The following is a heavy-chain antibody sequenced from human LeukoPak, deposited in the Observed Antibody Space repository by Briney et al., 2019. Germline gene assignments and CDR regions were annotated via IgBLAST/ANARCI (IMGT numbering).Heavy chain of an antibody. J-gene: IGHJ4*02. CDR3: ARAVGTDGYNLWVY. V-gene: IGHV4-39*07. D-gene: IGHD5-24*01. Sequence: PSETLSLTCTVSSGSISSSTYYWGWIRQPPGKGLEWIGTIYYTGSTYYNPSLKSRVTISVDTSKNQFSLKLTSVTAADTAVYYCARAVGTDGYNLWVYWGQGTLVTVSS. CDR2: IYYTGST. CDR1: SGSISSSTYY.